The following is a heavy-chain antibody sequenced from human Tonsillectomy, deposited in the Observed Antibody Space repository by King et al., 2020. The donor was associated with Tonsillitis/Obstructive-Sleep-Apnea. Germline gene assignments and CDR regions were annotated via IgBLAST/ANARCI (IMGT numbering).Heavy chain of an antibody. CDR1: GYIFKSYG. D-gene: IGHD3-10*01. Sequence: QLVQSGAEVKKPGASVKVSCKASGYIFKSYGISWVRQAPGQGLEWMGWISGFNANTNYAQKFQGRVSMTIDTSTSTAYMELRSLRSDDTAVYYCARAGAMVPPEVYWGQGTLVTVSS. V-gene: IGHV1-18*01. J-gene: IGHJ4*02. CDR3: ARAGAMVPPEVY. CDR2: ISGFNANT.